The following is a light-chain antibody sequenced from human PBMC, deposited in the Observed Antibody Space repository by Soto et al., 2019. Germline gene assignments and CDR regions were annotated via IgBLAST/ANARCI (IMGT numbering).Light chain of an antibody. V-gene: IGKV3-20*01. CDR2: GAS. CDR1: QSVSSTS. J-gene: IGKJ1*01. CDR3: QQYDGSPPWT. Sequence: EIVLTQSPGTLSFSPGERATLSCRASQSVSSTSLAWYQQKPGQAPRLLIYGASNRATGIPDRFSGHGSGTDFTLTISRLEPEDFGVYYCQQYDGSPPWTFGLGTKVEFK.